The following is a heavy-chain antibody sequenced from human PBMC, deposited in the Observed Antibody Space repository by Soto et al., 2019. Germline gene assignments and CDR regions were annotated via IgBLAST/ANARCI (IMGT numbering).Heavy chain of an antibody. J-gene: IGHJ4*02. CDR2: ISYDGSNK. CDR3: AKGFSGYDSP. V-gene: IGHV3-30*18. CDR1: GFTFSSYG. D-gene: IGHD5-12*01. Sequence: QVQLVESGGGVVQPGRSLRLSCAASGFTFSSYGMHWVRQAPGKGLEWVAVISYDGSNKYYADSVEGRFTISRDNSKNTLYLQMNSLRAEDTAVYYCAKGFSGYDSPWGQGTLVTVSS.